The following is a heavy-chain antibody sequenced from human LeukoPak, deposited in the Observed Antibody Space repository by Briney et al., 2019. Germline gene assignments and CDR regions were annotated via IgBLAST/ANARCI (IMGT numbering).Heavy chain of an antibody. CDR1: GFTFSSHS. Sequence: GGSLRLSCAASGFTFSSHSLMWVRQAPGKGLEWVSSISPDSGYIYYADSVKGRFTISRDNAENSLFLQMNSLGAEDTAVYYCAPVSAVTHYYFDYRGQGTLVTVSS. D-gene: IGHD6-13*01. CDR2: ISPDSGYI. V-gene: IGHV3-21*01. CDR3: APVSAVTHYYFDY. J-gene: IGHJ4*02.